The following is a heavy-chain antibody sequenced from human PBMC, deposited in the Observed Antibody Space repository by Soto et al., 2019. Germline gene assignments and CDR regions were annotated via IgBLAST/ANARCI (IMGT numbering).Heavy chain of an antibody. CDR2: ITGSGGDT. V-gene: IGHV3-23*01. J-gene: IGHJ4*02. CDR3: AKLGDNSWSPHYYFDS. CDR1: GFIFSSYA. Sequence: EVQLLESGGGLVQPGGSLRLSCAASGFIFSSYAMGWVRQAPGKGLEWVSAITGSGGDTYYIDSVNGRFTTASDNSKNTLYLQMTRLRDEGTAVYYCAKLGDNSWSPHYYFDSWGQGSLVTVSS. D-gene: IGHD1-1*01.